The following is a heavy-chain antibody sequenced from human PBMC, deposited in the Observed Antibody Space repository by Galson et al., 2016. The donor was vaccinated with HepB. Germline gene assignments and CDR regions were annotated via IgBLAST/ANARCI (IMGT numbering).Heavy chain of an antibody. D-gene: IGHD2-15*01. Sequence: SCKASGYTFTGYNIHWVRQAPGRGLEWMGRINPNSGGTEYTEKFQVRVTMTRDTSISTVYMELSRLRSDDTAVYYCAREKVALHNWFDTWGQGTLVTVSS. J-gene: IGHJ5*02. CDR2: INPNSGGT. CDR3: AREKVALHNWFDT. V-gene: IGHV1-2*06. CDR1: GYTFTGYN.